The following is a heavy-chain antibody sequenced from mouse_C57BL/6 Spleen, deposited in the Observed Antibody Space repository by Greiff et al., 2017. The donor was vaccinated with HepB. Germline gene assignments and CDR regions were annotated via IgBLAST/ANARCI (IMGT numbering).Heavy chain of an antibody. J-gene: IGHJ2*01. CDR2: IYPRSGNT. Sequence: VQRVESGAELARPGASVKLSCKASGYTFTSYGISWVKQRTGQGLEWIGEIYPRSGNTYYNEKFKGKATLTADKSSSTAYMELRSLTSEDSAVYFCASGDYYGSSYGDFDYWGQGTTLTVSS. V-gene: IGHV1-81*01. CDR1: GYTFTSYG. CDR3: ASGDYYGSSYGDFDY. D-gene: IGHD1-1*01.